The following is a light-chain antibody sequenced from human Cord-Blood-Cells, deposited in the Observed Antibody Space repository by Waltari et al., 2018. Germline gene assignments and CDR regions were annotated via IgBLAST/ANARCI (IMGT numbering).Light chain of an antibody. J-gene: IGKJ3*01. V-gene: IGKV1-39*01. CDR1: QSISSY. Sequence: IQMNQSPSSLSASVGDRVTITCRASQSISSYLNWYQQKPGKAPKLLIYAASSLQSGVPSMFSGSGSGTDFTLTISSLQPEDFATYYCQQSYSTPFTFGPGTKVDIK. CDR2: AAS. CDR3: QQSYSTPFT.